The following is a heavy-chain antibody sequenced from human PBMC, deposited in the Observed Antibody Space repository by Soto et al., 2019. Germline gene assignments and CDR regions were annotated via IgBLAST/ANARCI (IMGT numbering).Heavy chain of an antibody. D-gene: IGHD4-17*01. CDR3: ARSYGDLPAF. CDR1: GGSIGTYF. CDR2: IYYSGST. V-gene: IGHV4-59*08. Sequence: QVQLQESGPGLVKPSETMSLNCSVSGGSIGTYFWGWIRQPPGKGLEWIGHIYYSGSTSYNPSLRRRVTISLDTSKNQFSLRLRSVSSADTAVYYCARSYGDLPAFWGQGTLVTVSS. J-gene: IGHJ4*02.